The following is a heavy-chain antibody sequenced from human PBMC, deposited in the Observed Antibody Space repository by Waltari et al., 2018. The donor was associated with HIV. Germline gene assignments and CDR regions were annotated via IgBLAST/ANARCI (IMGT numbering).Heavy chain of an antibody. CDR1: GFTFGDYA. J-gene: IGHJ3*02. CDR3: TRDRATMIVVVSAFDI. CDR2: IRSKAYGGTT. V-gene: IGHV3-49*04. D-gene: IGHD3-22*01. Sequence: EVQLVESGGGLVQPGRSLRLSCTASGFTFGDYAMSWVRQAPGTGLEWVGFIRSKAYGGTTEYAASVKGRFTISRDDSKSIAYLQMNSLKTEDTAVYYCTRDRATMIVVVSAFDIWGQGTMVTVSS.